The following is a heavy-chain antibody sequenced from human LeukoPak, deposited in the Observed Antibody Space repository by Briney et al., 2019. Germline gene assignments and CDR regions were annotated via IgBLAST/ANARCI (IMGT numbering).Heavy chain of an antibody. J-gene: IGHJ4*02. D-gene: IGHD6-13*01. CDR3: ARDLPYSSSYSFDY. CDR1: GGSISSYY. Sequence: SETLSLTCTVSGGSISSYYWSWIRQPPGKGLEWIGYIYYSGSTNYNPSLKSRVTISVDTSKNQFSLKLSSVTAADTAVYYCARDLPYSSSYSFDYWGQGTLVTVSS. CDR2: IYYSGST. V-gene: IGHV4-59*12.